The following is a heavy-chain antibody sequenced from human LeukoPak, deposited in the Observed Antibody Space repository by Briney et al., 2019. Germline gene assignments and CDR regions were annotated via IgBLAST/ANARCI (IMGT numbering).Heavy chain of an antibody. CDR3: ARGGPFSPSSQNYFDP. Sequence: PGGSLRLSCAASGFTFISYGMTWVRQAPGKGLEWVSSISGSGAETHYADSVKGRFTISRDNPRSIMYLQMNGLREEDTAVFYCARGGPFSPSSQNYFDPGGLGSLVTVS. CDR1: GFTFISYG. D-gene: IGHD1-7*01. V-gene: IGHV3-23*01. CDR2: ISGSGAET. J-gene: IGHJ5*02.